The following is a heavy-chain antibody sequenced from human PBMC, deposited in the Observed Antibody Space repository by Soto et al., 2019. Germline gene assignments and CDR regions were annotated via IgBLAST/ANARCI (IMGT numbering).Heavy chain of an antibody. CDR3: ASFHHQLSFDY. D-gene: IGHD1-1*01. Sequence: QLQLQESGPGPVKPSETLSLTCTVSGGSISSSSYYWGWIRQPPGKGLEWIGSIYYSGSTYYNPSLKSRVTISVDTSKNQFSLKLSSVTAADTAVYYCASFHHQLSFDYWGQGTLVTISS. J-gene: IGHJ4*02. V-gene: IGHV4-39*01. CDR2: IYYSGST. CDR1: GGSISSSSYY.